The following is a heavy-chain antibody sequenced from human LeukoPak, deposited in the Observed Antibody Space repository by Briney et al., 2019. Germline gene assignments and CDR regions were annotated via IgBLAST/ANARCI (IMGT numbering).Heavy chain of an antibody. CDR3: ARGTNDYGDYMPTSYFDY. Sequence: GGSLRLSCAASGFTFSDYYMSWIRQAPGKGLEWVSYISSSGSTIYYADSVKGRFTISRDNSKNTLYLQMDSLRAEDTAVYYCARGTNDYGDYMPTSYFDYWGQGTLVTVSS. D-gene: IGHD4-17*01. J-gene: IGHJ4*02. V-gene: IGHV3-11*01. CDR2: ISSSGSTI. CDR1: GFTFSDYY.